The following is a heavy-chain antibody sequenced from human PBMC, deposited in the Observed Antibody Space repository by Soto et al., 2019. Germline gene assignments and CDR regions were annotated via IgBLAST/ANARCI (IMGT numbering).Heavy chain of an antibody. CDR1: GFAVSSYS. V-gene: IGHV3-30-3*01. CDR3: TRGRSLIANNDFEH. CDR2: MALDGNSR. Sequence: QVQLVESGGGVVQPGTSLRLSCAASGFAVSSYSVHWVRQAPGKGLEWVAAMALDGNSRYFADSVKGRFTISRDTSKNTWSLQMNSLGPEASAGYPSTRGRSLIANNDFEHWGQGTQVTVSS. J-gene: IGHJ4*02. D-gene: IGHD2-21*01.